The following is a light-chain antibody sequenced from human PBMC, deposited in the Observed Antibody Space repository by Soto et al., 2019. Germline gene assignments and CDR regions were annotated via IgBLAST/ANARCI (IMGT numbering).Light chain of an antibody. CDR3: QRYARAPWT. CDR1: QGIYGY. CDR2: AAS. J-gene: IGKJ1*01. Sequence: DIQMTQSPSSLSASVGDRLTITCRASQGIYGYLAWYQQKPGEVPKLLIYAASTLQSGVPSRFSGSGSGTDFTLTISGLQPEDVATYYCQRYARAPWTFGQGTKVEIK. V-gene: IGKV1-27*01.